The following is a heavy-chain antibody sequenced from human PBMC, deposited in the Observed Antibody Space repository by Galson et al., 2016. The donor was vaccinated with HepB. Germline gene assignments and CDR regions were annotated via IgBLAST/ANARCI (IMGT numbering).Heavy chain of an antibody. Sequence: QSGAEVKKPGESLKISCKGSGNSFTSYWIAWVRQMPGKGLEWMGIFYPGDSDNRYSPSFQGQVTMSADKSISTAYLQWSSLEASDTAMYYCARHPPYSSNYYRGAFDIWGQGTMVTVSS. CDR1: GNSFTSYW. V-gene: IGHV5-51*01. CDR2: FYPGDSDN. CDR3: ARHPPYSSNYYRGAFDI. J-gene: IGHJ3*02. D-gene: IGHD1-26*01.